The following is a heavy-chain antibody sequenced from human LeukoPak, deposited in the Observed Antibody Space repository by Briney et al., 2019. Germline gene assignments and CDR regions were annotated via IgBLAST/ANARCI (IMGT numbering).Heavy chain of an antibody. D-gene: IGHD3-16*02. Sequence: SVKVPCKASGGTFSSYAISWVRQAPGQGLEWMGGIIPIFGTANYAQKFQGRVTITADESTSTAYMELSSLRSEDTAVYYCARVSYDYIWGSYRDHYYFDYWGQGTLVTVSS. CDR3: ARVSYDYIWGSYRDHYYFDY. CDR2: IIPIFGTA. J-gene: IGHJ4*02. CDR1: GGTFSSYA. V-gene: IGHV1-69*13.